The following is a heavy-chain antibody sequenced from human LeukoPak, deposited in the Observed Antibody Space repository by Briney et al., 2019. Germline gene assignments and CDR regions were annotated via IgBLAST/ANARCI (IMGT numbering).Heavy chain of an antibody. D-gene: IGHD3-10*01. J-gene: IGHJ4*02. CDR2: ISGNGGST. Sequence: PGGTLRLSCAASGFTFSSYGMSWVRQAPGKGLEWISAISGNGGSTYYADSVKGRFTISRDNSKNTLYLQMNSLRAEDTAVYYCARVTYGSGTYGAFDYWGQGTLVTVSS. CDR3: ARVTYGSGTYGAFDY. CDR1: GFTFSSYG. V-gene: IGHV3-23*01.